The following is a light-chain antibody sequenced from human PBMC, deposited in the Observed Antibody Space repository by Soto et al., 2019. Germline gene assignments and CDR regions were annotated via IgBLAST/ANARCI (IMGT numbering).Light chain of an antibody. V-gene: IGKV2-30*02. CDR1: QSLIHSDGSTY. CDR3: LQGTHSPWT. Sequence: VVMTQSPLSLPVTLGQPASISCTSSQSLIHSDGSTYLSWFQQRPGQSPRRPIYEVSDRDSGVPDRFSGSGSGPDFTLKISRVEAEDVGVYYRLQGTHSPWTFGQATEVEIK. CDR2: EVS. J-gene: IGKJ1*01.